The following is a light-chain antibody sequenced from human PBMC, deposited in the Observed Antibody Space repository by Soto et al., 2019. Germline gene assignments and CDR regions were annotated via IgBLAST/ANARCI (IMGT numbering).Light chain of an antibody. J-gene: IGKJ4*01. CDR1: QSVSSN. CDR3: QQYNNWPRLT. V-gene: IGKV3-15*01. Sequence: EIVMTQSPATLSVSPGERATLSCRASQSVSSNLAWYQQKTGQAPRLLIYGASTRATGIPARFSGGGSGTEFTLPISSLQSEDFAVYYCQQYNNWPRLTFGGGTKVEIK. CDR2: GAS.